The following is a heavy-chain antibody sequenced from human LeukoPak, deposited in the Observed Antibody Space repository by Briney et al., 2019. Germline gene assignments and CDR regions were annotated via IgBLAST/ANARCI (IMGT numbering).Heavy chain of an antibody. CDR2: THHSGAT. Sequence: SETLSLTCSVSGVSITSNYWSWIRQPPGKGLEWLGYTHHSGATSYNPSLKSRSTMSLDTSNNQFSLKLSSVTAADTAVYYCARSSGHSYGDFDYWGPGNLVTVSS. CDR3: ARSSGHSYGDFDY. J-gene: IGHJ4*02. D-gene: IGHD5-18*01. CDR1: GVSITSNY. V-gene: IGHV4-59*01.